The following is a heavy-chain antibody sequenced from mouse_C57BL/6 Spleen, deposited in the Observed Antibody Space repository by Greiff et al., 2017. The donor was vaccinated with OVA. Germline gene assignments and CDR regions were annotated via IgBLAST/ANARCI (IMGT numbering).Heavy chain of an antibody. J-gene: IGHJ2*01. D-gene: IGHD2-3*01. CDR1: GYTFTDYE. V-gene: IGHV1-15*01. CDR3: TRYGYYVFDY. CDR2: IDPETGGT. Sequence: QVQLKESGAELVRPGASVTLSCKASGYTFTDYEMHWVKQTPVHGLEWIGAIDPETGGTAYNQKFKGKAILTADKSSSTAYMELRSLTSEDSAVYYCTRYGYYVFDYWGQGTTLTVSS.